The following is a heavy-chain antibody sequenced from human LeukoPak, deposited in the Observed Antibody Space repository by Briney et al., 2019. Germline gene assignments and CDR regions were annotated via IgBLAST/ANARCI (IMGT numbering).Heavy chain of an antibody. CDR3: ASPVYSEMDV. Sequence: GASVKVSCKASGYTFTSYGISWVRQAPGQGLEWMGWISAYNGNTNYAQKLQGRVTITADVSTSTAYMELSSLRSEDTAVYYCASPVYSEMDVWGQGTTVTVSS. V-gene: IGHV1-18*01. D-gene: IGHD2-21*01. CDR1: GYTFTSYG. J-gene: IGHJ6*02. CDR2: ISAYNGNT.